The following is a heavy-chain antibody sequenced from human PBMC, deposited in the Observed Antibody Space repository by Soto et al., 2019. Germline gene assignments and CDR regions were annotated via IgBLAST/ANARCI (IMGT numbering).Heavy chain of an antibody. Sequence: SQTLSLTCAISGDSVSSNHATWDWIRQSPSRGLEWLGRTYYRSKWYYDYALSVKSRITINPDTSNNQLSLQLNSVTPDDTAVYYCARVWGPVGGVTTTPSWWFDPWGQGTLVTVSS. CDR2: TYYRSKWYY. V-gene: IGHV6-1*01. CDR3: ARVWGPVGGVTTTPSWWFDP. J-gene: IGHJ5*02. D-gene: IGHD4-17*01. CDR1: GDSVSSNHAT.